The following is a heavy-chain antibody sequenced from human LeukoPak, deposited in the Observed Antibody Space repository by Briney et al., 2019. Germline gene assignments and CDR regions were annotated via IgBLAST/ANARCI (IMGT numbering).Heavy chain of an antibody. V-gene: IGHV3-30*04. CDR3: ARDRDGYNPYFDY. CDR2: ISYDGSNK. CDR1: GFTFSSYA. D-gene: IGHD5-24*01. J-gene: IGHJ4*02. Sequence: GRSLRLSCAASGFTFSSYAMHWVRQAPGKGLEWVAVISYDGSNKYYADPVKGRFTISRDNSKNTLYLQMNSLRAEDTAVYYCARDRDGYNPYFDYWGQGTLVTVSS.